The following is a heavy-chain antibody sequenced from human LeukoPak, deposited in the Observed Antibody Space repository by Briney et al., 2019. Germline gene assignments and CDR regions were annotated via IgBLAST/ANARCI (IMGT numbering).Heavy chain of an antibody. Sequence: ASVKVSCKASGYTFASYYVHWVRQAPGQGLEWMGRIIPIFGTANYAQKFQGRVTITTDESTSTAYMELSSLRSEDTAVYYCARDSYDSSGYYRSHFDYWGQGTLVTVSS. CDR2: IIPIFGTA. D-gene: IGHD3-22*01. CDR1: GYTFASYY. J-gene: IGHJ4*02. CDR3: ARDSYDSSGYYRSHFDY. V-gene: IGHV1-69*05.